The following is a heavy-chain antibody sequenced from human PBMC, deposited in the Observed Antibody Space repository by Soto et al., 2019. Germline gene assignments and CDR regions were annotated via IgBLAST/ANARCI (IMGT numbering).Heavy chain of an antibody. CDR1: GFTFSSYA. CDR2: ISYDGSNK. J-gene: IGHJ6*02. CDR3: ARGPEPLIYYYYGMDV. V-gene: IGHV3-30-3*01. Sequence: QVQLVESGGGVVQPGRSLRLSCAASGFTFSSYAMHWVRQAPGKGLEWVAVISYDGSNKYYADSVKGRFTISRDNSKNTLYLQMNSLRAEDTAVYYCARGPEPLIYYYYGMDVWGQGTTVTVSS.